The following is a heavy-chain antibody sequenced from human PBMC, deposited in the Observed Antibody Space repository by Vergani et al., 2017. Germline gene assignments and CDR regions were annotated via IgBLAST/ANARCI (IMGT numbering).Heavy chain of an antibody. D-gene: IGHD3-3*01. CDR1: GGSISSGGYY. Sequence: QVQLQESGPGLVKPSQTLSLTCTVSGGSISSGGYYWSWIRQHPGKGLEWIGYIYYSGSTNYNPSLKSRVTISVDTSKNQFSLKLSSVTAADTAVYYCARGKRVYDFWSGYYPAYYYYGMDVWGQGP. CDR2: IYYSGST. CDR3: ARGKRVYDFWSGYYPAYYYYGMDV. V-gene: IGHV4-31*03. J-gene: IGHJ6*02.